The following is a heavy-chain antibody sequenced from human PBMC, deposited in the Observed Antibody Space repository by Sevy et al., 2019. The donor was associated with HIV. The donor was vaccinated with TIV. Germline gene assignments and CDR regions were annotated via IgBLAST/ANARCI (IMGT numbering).Heavy chain of an antibody. J-gene: IGHJ4*02. CDR3: ARAFCSGGRCYSLAY. V-gene: IGHV1-18*01. CDR1: GYTFSTYR. CDR2: ISPHNGDT. D-gene: IGHD2-15*01. Sequence: ASVKVSCKVSGYTFSTYRITWVRQAPGQGLEWMVWISPHNGDTNYARKLQGKVSMTTDTSTTTAYMELRGLTSDDTALYYCARAFCSGGRCYSLAYWGQGTLVTVSS.